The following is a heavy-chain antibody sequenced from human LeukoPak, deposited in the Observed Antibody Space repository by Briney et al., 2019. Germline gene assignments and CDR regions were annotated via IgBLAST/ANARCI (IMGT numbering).Heavy chain of an antibody. D-gene: IGHD6-13*01. CDR2: IKQDGSEK. CDR1: GFTFSSYW. V-gene: IGHV3-7*01. Sequence: GGSLRLSCAASGFTFSSYWMSWVRQAPGKGLEWVANIKQDGSEKYYVDSVKGRFTISRDNAKNSLYLQMNSLRAEDTAVYSCARGRKQLVRESVYWGQGTLVTVSS. CDR3: ARGRKQLVRESVY. J-gene: IGHJ4*02.